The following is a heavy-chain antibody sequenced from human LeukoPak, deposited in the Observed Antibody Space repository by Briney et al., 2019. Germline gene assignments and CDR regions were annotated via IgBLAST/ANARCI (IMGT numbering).Heavy chain of an antibody. J-gene: IGHJ4*02. CDR1: GGSISSYY. CDR3: ARGLYGSKGIFDS. D-gene: IGHD3-10*01. Sequence: PSETLSLTCTVSGGSISSYYWSWIRQPPGKGLEWIGYIHYSGSTNYNPSLKSRVTMSVDTSKNQFSLKLNSVTAADTAVYYCARGLYGSKGIFDSWGQGTLVTVSS. V-gene: IGHV4-59*01. CDR2: IHYSGST.